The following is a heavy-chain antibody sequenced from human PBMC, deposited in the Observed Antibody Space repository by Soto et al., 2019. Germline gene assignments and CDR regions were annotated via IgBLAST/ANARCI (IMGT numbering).Heavy chain of an antibody. CDR1: GYSFTSYW. V-gene: IGHV5-51*01. D-gene: IGHD3-3*01. Sequence: GESLKISCKGSGYSFTSYWIGWVRQMPGKGLEWMGIIYPGDSDTRYSPYFQGQVTISADKSISTAYLQWSSLKASDTAMYYCARHRIFGVVTDAFDIWGQGTMVTVSS. CDR2: IYPGDSDT. J-gene: IGHJ3*02. CDR3: ARHRIFGVVTDAFDI.